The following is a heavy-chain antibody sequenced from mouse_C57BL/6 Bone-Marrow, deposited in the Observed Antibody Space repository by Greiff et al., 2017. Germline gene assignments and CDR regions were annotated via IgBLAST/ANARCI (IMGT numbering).Heavy chain of an antibody. Sequence: EVKLVESGGGLVQPGGSLKLSCAASGFTFSDYYMYWVRQTPEKRLEWVAYISNGGGSTNYPDTVKGRFTITIDNAKNTLYLQMSRLECEYTAMYDCARHVWLLRGSAMDYWGQGTTVTVSS. CDR1: GFTFSDYY. D-gene: IGHD2-3*01. CDR2: ISNGGGST. CDR3: ARHVWLLRGSAMDY. V-gene: IGHV5-12*01. J-gene: IGHJ4*01.